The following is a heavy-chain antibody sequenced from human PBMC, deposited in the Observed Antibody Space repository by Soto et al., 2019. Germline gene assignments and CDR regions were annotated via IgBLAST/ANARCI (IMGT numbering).Heavy chain of an antibody. CDR3: AYSALYSGSYWDGGYFDY. V-gene: IGHV2-5*02. CDR1: GFSLHTSGVG. CDR2: IYWDDDK. Sequence: QITLRESGPTRVRPTQTLSLTCTFSGFSLHTSGVGVGWIRQPPGKALEWLALIYWDDDKRYSPSLKSRLSITKDTAENQVVRTMTNMDHVDTATYYCAYSALYSGSYWDGGYFDYWGQGTLITVSS. D-gene: IGHD1-26*01. J-gene: IGHJ4*02.